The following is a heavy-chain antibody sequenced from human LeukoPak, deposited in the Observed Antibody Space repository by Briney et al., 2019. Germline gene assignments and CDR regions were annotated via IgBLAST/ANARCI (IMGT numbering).Heavy chain of an antibody. CDR1: EYTLTGYY. CDR3: ARGGDIRVGAYNCFDP. Sequence: ASVKVSCKASEYTLTGYYMHWVRQAPGQGLEWMGWINPNSGDTNYEQKFQGRVTMTRDTSISTAYMELSSLRSDDTAVYYCARGGDIRVGAYNCFDPWGQGTLVTVSS. V-gene: IGHV1-2*02. CDR2: INPNSGDT. D-gene: IGHD1-26*01. J-gene: IGHJ5*02.